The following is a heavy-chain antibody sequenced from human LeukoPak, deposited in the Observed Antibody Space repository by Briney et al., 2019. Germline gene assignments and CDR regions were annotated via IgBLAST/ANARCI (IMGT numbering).Heavy chain of an antibody. D-gene: IGHD3-10*01. J-gene: IGHJ4*02. CDR3: ARGGTLVRGGDPFDF. CDR2: ISGSGGST. V-gene: IGHV3-23*01. CDR1: GFTFSSYG. Sequence: PGGTLRLSCAASGFTFSSYGMSWVRQAPGKGLEWVSAISGSGGSTYYADSVKGRFTISRDNSKNVVYLEMNTVRAEDTALYFCARGGTLVRGGDPFDFWGQGTQVTVSS.